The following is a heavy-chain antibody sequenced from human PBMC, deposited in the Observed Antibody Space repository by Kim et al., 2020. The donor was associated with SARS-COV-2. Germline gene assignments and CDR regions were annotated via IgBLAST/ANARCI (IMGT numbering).Heavy chain of an antibody. Sequence: SVKVSCKASGGTFSSYAISWVRQAPGQGLEWMGRIIPILGIANYAQKFQGRVTITADKSTSTAYMELSSLRSEDTAVYYCARDRRYCTNGVCYTPHPTGGYYYYYYYMDVWGKGTTVTVSS. CDR2: IIPILGIA. CDR1: GGTFSSYA. CDR3: ARDRRYCTNGVCYTPHPTGGYYYYYYYMDV. V-gene: IGHV1-69*04. J-gene: IGHJ6*03. D-gene: IGHD2-8*01.